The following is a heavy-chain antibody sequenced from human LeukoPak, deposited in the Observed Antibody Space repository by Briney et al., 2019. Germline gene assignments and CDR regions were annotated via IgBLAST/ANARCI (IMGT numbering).Heavy chain of an antibody. D-gene: IGHD2/OR15-2a*01. CDR2: IYYSGST. V-gene: IGHV4-30-4*01. J-gene: IGHJ3*02. CDR1: GGSISSGDYY. Sequence: MPSETLSLTCTVSGGSISSGDYYWSWIRQPPGKGLECIGYIYYSGSTYYNPSLKSRVTISVDTSKNQFSLKLSSVTAADTAVYYCARDAIYFGAFDIWGQGTMVTVSS. CDR3: ARDAIYFGAFDI.